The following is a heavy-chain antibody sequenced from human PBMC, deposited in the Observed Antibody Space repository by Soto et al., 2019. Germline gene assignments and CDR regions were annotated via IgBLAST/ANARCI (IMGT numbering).Heavy chain of an antibody. CDR1: GYSKTNDD. D-gene: IGHD3-16*01. J-gene: IGHJ5*02. CDR2: MNPGSGDT. CDR3: ARMETFGSLNWFDP. V-gene: IGHV1-8*01. Sequence: GAFRKGACKASGYSKTNDDCSWVRQEKRQGLEWMGWMNPGSGDTGYAQKFQGRVTMTRDISIATAYMELSSLRSDDTAIYYCARMETFGSLNWFDPWGQGTLVTSPQ.